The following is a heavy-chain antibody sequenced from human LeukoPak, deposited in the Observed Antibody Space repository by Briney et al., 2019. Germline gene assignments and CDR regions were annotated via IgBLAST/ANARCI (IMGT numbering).Heavy chain of an antibody. Sequence: GASVKVSCKASGYTFTMYYMHWVRQAPGQGLEWMGIINPSGGSTSYAQKFQGRVTMTRDTSTSTVYMELSSLRSEDTAVYYCAREGLVGCSSTSCLPGYWGQGTLVTVSS. D-gene: IGHD2-2*01. CDR2: INPSGGST. J-gene: IGHJ4*02. CDR3: AREGLVGCSSTSCLPGY. CDR1: GYTFTMYY. V-gene: IGHV1-46*01.